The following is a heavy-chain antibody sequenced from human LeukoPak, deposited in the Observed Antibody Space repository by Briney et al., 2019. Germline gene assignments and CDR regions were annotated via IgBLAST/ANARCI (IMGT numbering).Heavy chain of an antibody. V-gene: IGHV1-8*01. Sequence: EASVKVSCKASGYTFTSYDINWLRQASGQELEGMGWMNPNSGNTGYAQKFQGRFTMTWDTSITTAYMELSSLRSEDTAVYYCAADGAGSGSYNYWGQGTLVTVS. CDR3: AADGAGSGSYNY. CDR2: MNPNSGNT. CDR1: GYTFTSYD. D-gene: IGHD3-10*01. J-gene: IGHJ4*02.